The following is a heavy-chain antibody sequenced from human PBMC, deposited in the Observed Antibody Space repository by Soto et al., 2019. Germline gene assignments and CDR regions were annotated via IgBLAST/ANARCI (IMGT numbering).Heavy chain of an antibody. J-gene: IGHJ4*02. V-gene: IGHV3-64D*08. Sequence: GGSLRLSCSASGFTFSSYAMHWVRQAPGRGLEYVSAISSNGGSTYYADSVKGRFTISRDNSKNTLYLQMSSLRAEDTAVYYCVKDFFVGPAAGTTPLNDYWGQGTLVTVSS. D-gene: IGHD6-13*01. CDR3: VKDFFVGPAAGTTPLNDY. CDR1: GFTFSSYA. CDR2: ISSNGGST.